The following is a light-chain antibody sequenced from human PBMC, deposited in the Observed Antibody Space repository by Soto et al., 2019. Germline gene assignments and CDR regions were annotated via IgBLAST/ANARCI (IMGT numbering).Light chain of an antibody. Sequence: SYELTQPPSVSVSPGQTATITCSGDKLGERYVCLYQQKPGQSPVLVLYQDTKRPSGIPERFSGSNSGNTAALTISGTQAMDEADYYCQAWDRTAPVVFGGGTKVTVL. J-gene: IGLJ2*01. V-gene: IGLV3-1*01. CDR2: QDT. CDR1: KLGERY. CDR3: QAWDRTAPVV.